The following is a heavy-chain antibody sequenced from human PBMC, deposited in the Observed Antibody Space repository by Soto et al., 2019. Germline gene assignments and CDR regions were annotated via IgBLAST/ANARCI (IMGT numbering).Heavy chain of an antibody. CDR1: GFTFSDYA. CDR2: ISYSGGSR. Sequence: GGSLRLSCAVAGFTFSDYAMSWVRQAPGKGLEWVSDISYSGGSRQYADSVKGRFTISRDNSKNTLYLQMNSLRAEDTAFYYCSTRDFLTGSTYFFDSWGPGTLVTVSS. CDR3: STRDFLTGSTYFFDS. J-gene: IGHJ4*02. V-gene: IGHV3-23*01. D-gene: IGHD3-9*01.